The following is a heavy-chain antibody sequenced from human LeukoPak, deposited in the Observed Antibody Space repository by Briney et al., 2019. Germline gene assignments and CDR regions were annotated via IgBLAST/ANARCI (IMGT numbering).Heavy chain of an antibody. Sequence: GASVKVSCKASGYTFTSYDINWVRQATGQGLEWMGIINPSGGSTSYAQKFQGRVTMTRDMSTSTVYMELSSLRSEDTAVYYCAREPATTSIFDYWGQGTLVTVSS. J-gene: IGHJ4*02. CDR1: GYTFTSYD. V-gene: IGHV1-46*01. CDR3: AREPATTSIFDY. D-gene: IGHD5-12*01. CDR2: INPSGGST.